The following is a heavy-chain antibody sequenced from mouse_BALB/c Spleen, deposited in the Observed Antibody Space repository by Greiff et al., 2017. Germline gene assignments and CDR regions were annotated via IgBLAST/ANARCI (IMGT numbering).Heavy chain of an antibody. D-gene: IGHD2-2*01. V-gene: IGHV7-3*02. Sequence: EVKLMESGGGLVQPGGSLRLSCATSGFTFTDYYMSWVRQPPGKALEWLGFIRNKANGYTTEYSASVKGRFTISRDNSQSILYLQMNTLRAEDSATYYCARGVYYGYPDCFDYWGQGTTLTVSS. CDR2: IRNKANGYTT. J-gene: IGHJ2*01. CDR3: ARGVYYGYPDCFDY. CDR1: GFTFTDYY.